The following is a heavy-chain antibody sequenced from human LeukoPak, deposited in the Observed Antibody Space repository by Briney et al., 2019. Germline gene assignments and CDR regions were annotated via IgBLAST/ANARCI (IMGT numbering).Heavy chain of an antibody. CDR1: GYPFTNYA. J-gene: IGHJ4*02. CDR2: INPNSGGT. D-gene: IGHD6-13*01. V-gene: IGHV1-2*06. CDR3: ARATVAAAGAFDY. Sequence: ASVKVSCKASGYPFTNYAMNWVRQAPGQGLEWMGRINPNSGGTNYAQKFQGRVTMTRDTSISTAYMELSRLRSDDTAVYYCARATVAAAGAFDYWGQGTLVTVSS.